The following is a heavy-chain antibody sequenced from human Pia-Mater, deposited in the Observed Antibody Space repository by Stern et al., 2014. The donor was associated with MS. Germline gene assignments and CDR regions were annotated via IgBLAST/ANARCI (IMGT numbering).Heavy chain of an antibody. V-gene: IGHV3-7*01. CDR3: ARASRTYNDILTGYAGFDD. CDR2: IKQDGSEK. J-gene: IGHJ4*02. Sequence: VQLMQSGGGLVRPGGSLRLSCAASGFTFSSFWMSWVRQAPGKGLAWGANIKQDGSEKYYVNSVKGRFTISRDNAKNSLYLQINSLRAEDAAVYYCARASRTYNDILTGYAGFDDWGQGTLVTVSS. D-gene: IGHD3-9*01. CDR1: GFTFSSFW.